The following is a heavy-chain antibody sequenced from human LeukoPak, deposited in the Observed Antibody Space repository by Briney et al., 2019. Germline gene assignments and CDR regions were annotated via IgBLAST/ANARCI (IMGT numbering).Heavy chain of an antibody. CDR2: IYDSGST. J-gene: IGHJ4*02. Sequence: PSETLSLTCAVYGGSFSGYYWSWIRQPPGKGLEWIGNIYDSGSTNYNPSLKSRVTISVDTSKNQFSLRLSSVTAADTAVYYCAKYSTSPYVTTRIGYWGQGTLVTVSS. D-gene: IGHD6-6*01. V-gene: IGHV4-59*01. CDR1: GGSFSGYY. CDR3: AKYSTSPYVTTRIGY.